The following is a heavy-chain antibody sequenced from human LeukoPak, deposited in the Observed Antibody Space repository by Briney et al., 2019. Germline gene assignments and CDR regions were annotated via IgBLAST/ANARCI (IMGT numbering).Heavy chain of an antibody. CDR1: GFTFSSYG. V-gene: IGHV3-30*18. Sequence: GRSLRLSCAVSGFTFSSYGMHWVRQAPGKGLEWVAVISYDGSNRYYADSVKGRFTISRDNSKNTLYLQMNSLRAEDTAVYYCAKSVVPAAMLPPFDYWGQGTLVTVSS. D-gene: IGHD2-2*01. CDR2: ISYDGSNR. CDR3: AKSVVPAAMLPPFDY. J-gene: IGHJ4*02.